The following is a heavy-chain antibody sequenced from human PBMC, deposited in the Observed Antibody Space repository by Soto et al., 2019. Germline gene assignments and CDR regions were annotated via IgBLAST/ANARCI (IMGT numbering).Heavy chain of an antibody. CDR3: ARGDGLGELSSTLDY. CDR2: ISYDGNNK. Sequence: QVQLVESGGGVVQPGRSLRLSCAASGFTFNSYAMHWVRQAPGKGLEGVAVISYDGNNKYYADSVKGRFIISRDNSKNTLYLQMSSRKPEDTAVYYCARGDGLGELSSTLDYWGQGTLVTVSS. CDR1: GFTFNSYA. D-gene: IGHD3-16*02. V-gene: IGHV3-30*04. J-gene: IGHJ4*02.